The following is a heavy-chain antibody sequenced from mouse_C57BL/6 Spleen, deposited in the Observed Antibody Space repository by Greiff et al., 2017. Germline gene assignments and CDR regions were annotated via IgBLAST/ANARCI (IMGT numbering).Heavy chain of an antibody. CDR1: GYAFSSYW. Sequence: VQLQQSGAELVKPGASVKISCKASGYAFSSYWMNWVKQRPGKGLEWIGQIYPGDGDTNYNGKFKGKATLTADKSSSTAYMQLSSLTSEDSAVYFCAQTAQATFAMDYWGQGTSVTVSS. J-gene: IGHJ4*01. V-gene: IGHV1-80*01. D-gene: IGHD3-2*02. CDR2: IYPGDGDT. CDR3: AQTAQATFAMDY.